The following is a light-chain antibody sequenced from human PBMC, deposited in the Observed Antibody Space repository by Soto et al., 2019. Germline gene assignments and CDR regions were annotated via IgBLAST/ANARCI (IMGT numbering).Light chain of an antibody. V-gene: IGLV4-60*02. J-gene: IGLJ1*01. CDR3: ETWDSNPRV. CDR1: SGHSSYI. Sequence: QPVLTQSSSASASLGSSVKLTCTLSSGHSSYIIAWHQQQPGKAPRYLMKLEGSGSYNKGSGVPDRFSGSSSGADRYLTISNLQFEDEADYYGETWDSNPRVFGTGTKLTVL. CDR2: LEGSGSY.